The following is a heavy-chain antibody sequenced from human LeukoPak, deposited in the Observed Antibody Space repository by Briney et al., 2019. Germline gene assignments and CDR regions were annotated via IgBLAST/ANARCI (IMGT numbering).Heavy chain of an antibody. D-gene: IGHD6-13*01. Sequence: GGSLRLSCTASGFTFSSYAMSWVRQAPGKGLEWVSAISGSGGSTYYADSVKGRFTISRDNSKNTLYLQMNSLRAEDTAVYYCAKDGYSSSWYYFDYWGQGTLVTVSS. CDR1: GFTFSSYA. CDR2: ISGSGGST. CDR3: AKDGYSSSWYYFDY. V-gene: IGHV3-23*01. J-gene: IGHJ4*02.